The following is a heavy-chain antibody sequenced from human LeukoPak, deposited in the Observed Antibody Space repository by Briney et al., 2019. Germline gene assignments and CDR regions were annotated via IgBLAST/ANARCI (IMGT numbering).Heavy chain of an antibody. Sequence: SETLSLTCTVSGGSISSGGYYWSWIRQHPGKGLEWIGYIYYSGSTYYNPSLKSRVTISVDTSKNQFSLKLSSVTAADTAVYYCARAPLWFGELLAYGMDVWGQGTTVTVS. CDR3: ARAPLWFGELLAYGMDV. CDR2: IYYSGST. D-gene: IGHD3-10*01. V-gene: IGHV4-31*03. CDR1: GGSISSGGYY. J-gene: IGHJ6*02.